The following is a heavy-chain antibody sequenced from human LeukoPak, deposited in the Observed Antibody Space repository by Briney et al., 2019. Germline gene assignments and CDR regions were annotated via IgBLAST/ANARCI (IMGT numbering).Heavy chain of an antibody. CDR2: ISYSGIT. V-gene: IGHV4-59*01. D-gene: IGHD3-22*01. CDR3: ARGQGRFDYDSSGYYITDLDY. J-gene: IGHJ4*02. Sequence: SETLSLTCTVSSGSISSFYWSWIRQPPGKGLEWIGYISYSGITKYNPSLKSRVTISIDTSKNQFSLKLSSVTAADTAVYYCARGQGRFDYDSSGYYITDLDYWGQGTLVTVSS. CDR1: SGSISSFY.